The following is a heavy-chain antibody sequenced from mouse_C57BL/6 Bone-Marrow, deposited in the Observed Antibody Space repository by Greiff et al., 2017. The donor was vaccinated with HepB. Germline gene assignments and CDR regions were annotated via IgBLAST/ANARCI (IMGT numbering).Heavy chain of an antibody. D-gene: IGHD1-1*01. CDR3: ARKGPYYYGSSYDAMDY. CDR2: INPNNGGT. Sequence: EVQLQQSGPELVKPGASVKISCKASGYTFTDYYMNWVKQSHGKSLEWIGDINPNNGGTSYNQKFKGKATLTVDKSSSTAYMELRSLTSEDSAVYYCARKGPYYYGSSYDAMDYWGQGTSVTVSS. CDR1: GYTFTDYY. V-gene: IGHV1-26*01. J-gene: IGHJ4*01.